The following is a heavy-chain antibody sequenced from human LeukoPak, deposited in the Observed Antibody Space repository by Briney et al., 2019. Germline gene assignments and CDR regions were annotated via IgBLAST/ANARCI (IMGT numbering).Heavy chain of an antibody. J-gene: IGHJ3*02. V-gene: IGHV3-30*03. CDR1: GFTFSSYG. CDR3: ATNWNAFDI. D-gene: IGHD1-1*01. Sequence: PGGSLRLSCAASGFTFSSYGMHWVRQAPGKGLEWVAVISYDGSNKYYADSVKGRFTISRDNSKNTLYLQMNSLRAEDTAVYYCATNWNAFDIWGQGTMVTVSS. CDR2: ISYDGSNK.